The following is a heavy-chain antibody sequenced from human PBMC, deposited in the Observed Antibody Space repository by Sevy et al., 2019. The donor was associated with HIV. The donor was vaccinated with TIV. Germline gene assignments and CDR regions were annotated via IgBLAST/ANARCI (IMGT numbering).Heavy chain of an antibody. V-gene: IGHV3-23*01. Sequence: GGSLRLSCAASGFMFSTYAMNWVRQAPGKGLDWVSSISGSGDSTYYAESVKGRFTISRDNSKNTLYLQMNSLRAEDTAVYYCAKTIAAAGTGYYFDYRGQGTLVTVSS. D-gene: IGHD6-13*01. CDR2: ISGSGDST. CDR3: AKTIAAAGTGYYFDY. J-gene: IGHJ4*02. CDR1: GFMFSTYA.